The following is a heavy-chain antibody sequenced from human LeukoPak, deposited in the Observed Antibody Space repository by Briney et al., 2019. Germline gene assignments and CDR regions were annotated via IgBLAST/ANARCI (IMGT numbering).Heavy chain of an antibody. CDR2: INPNSGGT. V-gene: IGHV1-2*02. D-gene: IGHD6-19*01. CDR1: GYTFTGYY. Sequence: GASVKVSCKASGYTFTGYYMHWVRQAPGQGLEWMGWINPNSGGTNYAQKFQGRVTMTRDTSISTAYMELSRLRSDDTAVYYCASGSSIIPAVAGTRANDYWGQGTLVTVSS. J-gene: IGHJ4*02. CDR3: ASGSSIIPAVAGTRANDY.